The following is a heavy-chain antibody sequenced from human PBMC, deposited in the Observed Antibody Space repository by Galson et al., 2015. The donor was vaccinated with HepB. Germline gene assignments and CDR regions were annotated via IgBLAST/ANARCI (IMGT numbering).Heavy chain of an antibody. V-gene: IGHV3-21*01. CDR1: GFTFSSYS. Sequence: SLRLSCAASGFTFSSYSMNWVRQAPGKGLEWVSSISSSSSYIYYADSVKGRFTISRDNAKNSLYLQMNSLRAEDTAVYYCARDGDDIVVVPAVSTFDIWGQGTTVTVSS. D-gene: IGHD2-2*01. J-gene: IGHJ3*02. CDR2: ISSSSSYI. CDR3: ARDGDDIVVVPAVSTFDI.